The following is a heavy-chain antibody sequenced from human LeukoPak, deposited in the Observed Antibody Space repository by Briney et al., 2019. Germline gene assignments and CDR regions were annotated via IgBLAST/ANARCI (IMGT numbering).Heavy chain of an antibody. V-gene: IGHV4-61*01. CDR1: GGSISSGSYY. D-gene: IGHD3-16*01. CDR3: ARTLTLRVDY. CDR2: IYYSGST. Sequence: PSETLSLTCTVSGGSISSGSYYWSWIRQPPGKGLEWIGYIYYSGSTNYNPSLKSRVTISVDTSKNQFSLKLSSVTAADTAVYYCARTLTLRVDYWGQGTLVTVSS. J-gene: IGHJ4*02.